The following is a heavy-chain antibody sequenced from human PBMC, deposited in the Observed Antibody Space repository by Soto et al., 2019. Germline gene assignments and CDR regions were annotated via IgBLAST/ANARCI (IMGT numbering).Heavy chain of an antibody. V-gene: IGHV3-30*18. D-gene: IGHD6-6*01. CDR3: AKDLGSSFRGAFDI. CDR1: GFTFSSYG. CDR2: ISYDGSNR. J-gene: IGHJ3*02. Sequence: GGSLRLSCAASGFTFSSYGMHWVRQAPGKGLEWVAVISYDGSNRYYADSVKGRFTISRDNSKNTLYLQMNSLRAEDTAVYYCAKDLGSSFRGAFDIWGQGTMVTVSS.